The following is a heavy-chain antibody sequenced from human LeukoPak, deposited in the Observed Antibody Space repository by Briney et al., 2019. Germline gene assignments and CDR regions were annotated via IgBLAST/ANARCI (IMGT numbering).Heavy chain of an antibody. D-gene: IGHD2-8*01. CDR1: GFTFSNHY. V-gene: IGHV3-72*01. J-gene: IGHJ4*02. CDR3: ARVQGCTNGVCYYYFDY. Sequence: GGSLRLSCTASGFTFSNHYMDWVRQAPGRGLEWVGRTRNKTKSCTTEYAASVKGRFTISRDDSKNSLYLQMNSLRTEDTAVYYCARVQGCTNGVCYYYFDYWGQGTLVTVSS. CDR2: TRNKTKSCTT.